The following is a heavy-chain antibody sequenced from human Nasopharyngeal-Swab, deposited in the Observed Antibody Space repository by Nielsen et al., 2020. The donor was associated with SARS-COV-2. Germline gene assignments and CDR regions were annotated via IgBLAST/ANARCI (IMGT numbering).Heavy chain of an antibody. CDR3: AKDPYYYGSGSYFWPQVMLEKYYYGMDV. D-gene: IGHD3-10*01. J-gene: IGHJ6*02. CDR2: ISYDGSNK. Sequence: VRQAPGKGLEWVAVISYDGSNKYYADSVKGRFTISGDNSKNTLYLQMNSLRAEDTAVYYCAKDPYYYGSGSYFWPQVMLEKYYYGMDVWGQGTTVTVSS. V-gene: IGHV3-30*18.